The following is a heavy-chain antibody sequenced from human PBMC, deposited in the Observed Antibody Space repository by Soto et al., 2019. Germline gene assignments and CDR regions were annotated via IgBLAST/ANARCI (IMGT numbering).Heavy chain of an antibody. D-gene: IGHD2-2*02. Sequence: QVQLVESGGGVVQPGRSLRLSCAASGFTISTYTMHRVRQAPGKGLEWVSVILYDGTNKYHAASVKGRFTISRVNSKNTVYLQMHSLRVEDTAVYYCARATVVPAAIPQELGNWYFDLWGRGTLVTVSS. CDR3: ARATVVPAAIPQELGNWYFDL. CDR2: ILYDGTNK. J-gene: IGHJ2*01. V-gene: IGHV3-30-3*01. CDR1: GFTISTYT.